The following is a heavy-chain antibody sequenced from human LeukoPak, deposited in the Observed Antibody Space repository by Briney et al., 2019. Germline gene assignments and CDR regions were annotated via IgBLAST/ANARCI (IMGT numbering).Heavy chain of an antibody. Sequence: GGSLRLSCAASGFTFSSYGMHWVRQAPGKGLEWVAVISYDGSNKYYADSVKGRFTISRDNSKNTLYLQMNSLRAEDTAVYYCAKVGEGRGSGWTHFDYWGQGTLVTVSS. CDR1: GFTFSSYG. CDR3: AKVGEGRGSGWTHFDY. D-gene: IGHD6-19*01. V-gene: IGHV3-30*18. J-gene: IGHJ4*02. CDR2: ISYDGSNK.